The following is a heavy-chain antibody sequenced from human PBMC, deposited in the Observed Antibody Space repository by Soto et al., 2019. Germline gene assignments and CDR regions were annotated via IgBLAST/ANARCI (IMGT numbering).Heavy chain of an antibody. V-gene: IGHV4-4*07. CDR1: GGSISSYY. D-gene: IGHD3-3*01. CDR3: ARSRVLEWLRHYYYGMDV. Sequence: NPSETLSLTCTVSGGSISSYYWSWIRQPAGKGLEWIGRIYTSGSTNYNPSLKSRVTMSVDTSKNQFSLKLSSVTAADTAVYYCARSRVLEWLRHYYYGMDVWGQGTTVTVSS. CDR2: IYTSGST. J-gene: IGHJ6*02.